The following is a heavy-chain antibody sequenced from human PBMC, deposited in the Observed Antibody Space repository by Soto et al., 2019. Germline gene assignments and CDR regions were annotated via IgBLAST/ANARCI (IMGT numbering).Heavy chain of an antibody. V-gene: IGHV4-30-4*01. Sequence: QVQLQESDPGLVKPSQTLSLTCTVSGGSISSGDYYWSWIRQPPGKGLEWIGYIYYSGSTYYNPSLKSRVTISVDTSKNQFSLKLSSVTAADTAVYYCAREETNFGGSRGFDPWGQGTLVTVSS. J-gene: IGHJ5*02. CDR2: IYYSGST. D-gene: IGHD2-15*01. CDR3: AREETNFGGSRGFDP. CDR1: GGSISSGDYY.